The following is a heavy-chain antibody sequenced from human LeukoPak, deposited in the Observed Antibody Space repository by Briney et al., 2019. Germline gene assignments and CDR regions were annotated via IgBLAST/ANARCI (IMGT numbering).Heavy chain of an antibody. V-gene: IGHV4-59*12. CDR1: GFSISSFY. Sequence: PSETLSLTCTVSGFSISSFYWSWVRQPPGKPLEWVGHVYFTGSTNYNPSLKSRVTISVDKSKNQFSLKLSSVTAADTAVYYCASSMGFGELSIIDYWGQGTLVTVSS. CDR2: VYFTGST. CDR3: ASSMGFGELSIIDY. J-gene: IGHJ4*02. D-gene: IGHD3-10*01.